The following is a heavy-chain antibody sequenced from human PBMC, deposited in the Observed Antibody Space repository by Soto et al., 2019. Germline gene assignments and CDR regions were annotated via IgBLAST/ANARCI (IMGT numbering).Heavy chain of an antibody. V-gene: IGHV1-24*01. J-gene: IGHJ4*02. CDR2: INPESGET. Sequence: ASVKVSCKVSGYTLTELSMRWVRQAPGKGLEWMGGINPESGETNYAQKFQGRVTMTGDTSTSTAYMELSRLRSDDTAVYYCARDGIDSGYDLDYWGQGTLVTVSS. CDR3: ARDGIDSGYDLDY. CDR1: GYTLTELS. D-gene: IGHD5-12*01.